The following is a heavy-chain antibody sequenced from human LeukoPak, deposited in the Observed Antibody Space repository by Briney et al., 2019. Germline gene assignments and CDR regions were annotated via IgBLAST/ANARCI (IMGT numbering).Heavy chain of an antibody. V-gene: IGHV1-2*06. CDR3: VRFLSWGATLGY. CDR2: INPNTGGT. CDR1: GYTFTDYF. J-gene: IGHJ4*02. Sequence: ASVKVSCKASGYTFTDYFMHWVRQAPGQGLEWMGRINPNTGGTNYAKKFQGRVMLTRDTSISTAYMEVSRLRSDDTAVYYCVRFLSWGATLGYWGQGTLVTVSS. D-gene: IGHD2-15*01.